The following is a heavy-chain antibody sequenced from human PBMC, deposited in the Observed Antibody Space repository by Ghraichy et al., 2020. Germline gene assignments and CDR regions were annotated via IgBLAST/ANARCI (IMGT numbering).Heavy chain of an antibody. D-gene: IGHD2-15*01. CDR1: GYTFTNFG. CDR3: ARGSCSGASCWPFDF. Sequence: ASVKVSCKASGYTFTNFGISWVRRAPGQGLEWMGWITTYNGDTNYAQKLQGRVTMTTDRTTSTAYMELRSLRSDDTAVYYCARGSCSGASCWPFDFWGQGTLVTVSS. J-gene: IGHJ4*02. CDR2: ITTYNGDT. V-gene: IGHV1-18*01.